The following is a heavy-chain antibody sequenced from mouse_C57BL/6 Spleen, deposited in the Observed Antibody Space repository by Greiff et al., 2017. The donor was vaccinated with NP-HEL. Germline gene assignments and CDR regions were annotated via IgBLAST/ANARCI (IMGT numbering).Heavy chain of an antibody. D-gene: IGHD1-1*01. CDR2: IYARSGNT. CDR3: ARSGYYGSSYGFAY. CDR1: GYTFTSYG. J-gene: IGHJ3*01. V-gene: IGHV1-81*01. Sequence: VQLQQSGAELARPGASVKLSCKASGYTFTSYGISWVKQRTGQGLEWIGEIYARSGNTYYNEKFKGKATLTADKSSSTAYMELRSLTSEDSAVYFCARSGYYGSSYGFAYWGQGTLVTVSA.